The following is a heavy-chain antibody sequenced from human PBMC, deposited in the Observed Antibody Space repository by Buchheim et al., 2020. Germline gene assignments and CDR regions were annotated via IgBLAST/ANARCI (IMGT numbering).Heavy chain of an antibody. Sequence: QVQLQESGPGLVKPSQTLSLTCTVSGGSISSGSYYWSWIRQPAGKGLEWIGRIYTSGSTNYNPSLKSRVTISVDTSKNQFSLKLSSVTAADTAVYYCARARYDFGNNWFDPWGQGTL. CDR2: IYTSGST. J-gene: IGHJ5*02. D-gene: IGHD3-3*01. V-gene: IGHV4-61*02. CDR3: ARARYDFGNNWFDP. CDR1: GGSISSGSYY.